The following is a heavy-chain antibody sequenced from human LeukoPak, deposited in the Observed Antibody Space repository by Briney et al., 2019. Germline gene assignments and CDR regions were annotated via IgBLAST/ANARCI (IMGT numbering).Heavy chain of an antibody. CDR1: GGSISSYY. CDR2: IYHSGST. CDR3: ARDLGGSGSPFDAFDI. Sequence: SSETLSLTCTVSGGSISSYYGSWIRQPPGKGLEWIGYIYHSGSTYYNPSLKSRVTISVDRSKNQFSLKLSSVTAADTAVYYCARDLGGSGSPFDAFDISGQGTMVTVSS. V-gene: IGHV4-59*12. D-gene: IGHD3-10*01. J-gene: IGHJ3*02.